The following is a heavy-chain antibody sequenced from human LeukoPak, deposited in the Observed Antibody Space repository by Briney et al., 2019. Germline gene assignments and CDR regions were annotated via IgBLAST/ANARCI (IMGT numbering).Heavy chain of an antibody. CDR1: GGSISSSSYY. CDR2: IYYSGST. CDR3: ACMVRGVIILYYFDY. Sequence: SETLPLTCTVSGGSISSSSYYWGWIRQPPGKGLEWIGSIYYSGSTYYNPSLKSRVTISVDTSKNQFSLKLSSVTAADTAVYYCACMVRGVIILYYFDYWGQGTLVTVSS. D-gene: IGHD3-10*01. V-gene: IGHV4-39*07. J-gene: IGHJ4*02.